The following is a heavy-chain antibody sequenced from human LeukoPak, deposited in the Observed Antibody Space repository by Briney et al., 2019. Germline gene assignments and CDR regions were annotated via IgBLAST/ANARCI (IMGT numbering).Heavy chain of an antibody. D-gene: IGHD5-18*01. CDR1: GGSVSSHY. J-gene: IGHJ4*02. CDR2: VYHSGST. V-gene: IGHV4-59*02. Sequence: PSETLSLTCTVSGGSVSSHYWSWIRQPPDKGLEWIGYVYHSGSTDYNPSLKSRVTISMDTSKNRFSLKLRSVTTADTAVYYCARATVDTAMVWNYWGQGVLVTVSS. CDR3: ARATVDTAMVWNY.